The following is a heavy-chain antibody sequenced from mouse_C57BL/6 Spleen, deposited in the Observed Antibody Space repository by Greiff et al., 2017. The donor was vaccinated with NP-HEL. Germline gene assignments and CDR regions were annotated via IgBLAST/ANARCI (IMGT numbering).Heavy chain of an antibody. D-gene: IGHD1-1*01. V-gene: IGHV7-3*01. J-gene: IGHJ1*03. CDR2: IRNKANGYTT. CDR3: AILYYYGSSSFSYWYFDV. CDR1: GFTFTDYY. Sequence: EVKLVESGGGLVQPGGSLSLSCAASGFTFTDYYMSWVRQPPGKALEWLGFIRNKANGYTTEYSASVKGRFTISRDNSQSILYLQMNALRAEDSATYYCAILYYYGSSSFSYWYFDVWGTGTTVTVSS.